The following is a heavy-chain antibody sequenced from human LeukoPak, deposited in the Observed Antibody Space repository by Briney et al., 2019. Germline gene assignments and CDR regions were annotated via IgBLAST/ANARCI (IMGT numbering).Heavy chain of an antibody. CDR2: ISSSSSYI. Sequence: GGSLRLSCAASGFTFSSYSMNWVRQAPGKGLEWVSSISSSSSYIYYADSVKGRFTISRDNAKNSLYLQMNSLRAEDTAVYCCSGRRLVRGPPRAPPYYYGMDVWGQGTTVTVSS. V-gene: IGHV3-21*01. D-gene: IGHD3-10*01. CDR3: SGRRLVRGPPRAPPYYYGMDV. J-gene: IGHJ6*02. CDR1: GFTFSSYS.